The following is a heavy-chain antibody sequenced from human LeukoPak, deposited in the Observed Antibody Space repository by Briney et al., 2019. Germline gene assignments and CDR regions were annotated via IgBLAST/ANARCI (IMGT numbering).Heavy chain of an antibody. CDR2: ISSTSGTK. D-gene: IGHD6-13*01. Sequence: GGSLRLSCAASGFTFSTYSMNWVRQAPGKGLEWVSYISSTSGTKYYADSVEGRITISRDNAKNSLYLQMNSLRAEDTAVYYCASSIVADGTSPFDYWGQGTLVTVSS. CDR1: GFTFSTYS. CDR3: ASSIVADGTSPFDY. V-gene: IGHV3-48*04. J-gene: IGHJ4*02.